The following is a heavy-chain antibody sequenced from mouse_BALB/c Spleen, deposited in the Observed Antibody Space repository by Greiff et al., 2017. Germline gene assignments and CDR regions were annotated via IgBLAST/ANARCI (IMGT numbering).Heavy chain of an antibody. V-gene: IGHV1-80*01. Sequence: VQLQQSGAELVRPGSSVKISCKASGYAFSSYWMNWVKQRPGQGLEWIRQIYPGDGDTNYNGKFKGKATLTADKSSSTAYMQLSSLTSEDSAVYFCARYPYDYDDFDYWGQGTTLTVSS. CDR3: ARYPYDYDDFDY. J-gene: IGHJ2*01. CDR1: GYAFSSYW. D-gene: IGHD2-4*01. CDR2: IYPGDGDT.